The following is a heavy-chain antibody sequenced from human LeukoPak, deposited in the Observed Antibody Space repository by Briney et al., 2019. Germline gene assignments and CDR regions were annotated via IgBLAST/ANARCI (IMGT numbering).Heavy chain of an antibody. V-gene: IGHV3-30*03. CDR3: ARSAGWLQFDY. J-gene: IGHJ4*02. D-gene: IGHD5-24*01. CDR2: ISYDGSNE. CDR1: GFTFSSYG. Sequence: GGSLRLSCAASGFTFSSYGMHWARQAPGKGLEWVAVISYDGSNEYYADSVKGRFTISRDNSKNTLYLQMNSLRAEDTAVYFCARSAGWLQFDYWGQGTLVTVAS.